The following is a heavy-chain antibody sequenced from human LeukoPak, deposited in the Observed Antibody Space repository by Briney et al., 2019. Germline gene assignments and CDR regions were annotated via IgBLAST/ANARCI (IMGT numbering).Heavy chain of an antibody. CDR3: ARPRFTTSWDFDY. J-gene: IGHJ4*02. D-gene: IGHD6-13*01. Sequence: GGSLRLPCAASGFTFSTYNMNWVRQAPGKGLEWVSSISCRSSDIYYADSVKGRFTVSRDNAKNSLYLQMNSLRAEDTAVYFCARPRFTTSWDFDYWGQGALVTVSS. CDR1: GFTFSTYN. CDR2: ISCRSSDI. V-gene: IGHV3-21*01.